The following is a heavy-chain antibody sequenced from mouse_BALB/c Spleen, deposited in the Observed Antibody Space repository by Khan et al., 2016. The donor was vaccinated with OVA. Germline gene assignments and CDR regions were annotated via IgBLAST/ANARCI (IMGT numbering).Heavy chain of an antibody. J-gene: IGHJ3*01. CDR1: GFTFSDYY. CDR2: ISDGGSST. V-gene: IGHV5-4*02. Sequence: EVELVESGGGLVKPGGSLKLSCAAAGFTFSDYYMYWVRQTPEKRLEWVATISDGGSSTYYLDSVQGRFTISSDNAKNSLYLQMSSLKSEDTAIYYCARAGYGGFAYWGQGTLVTVSA. D-gene: IGHD1-1*02. CDR3: ARAGYGGFAY.